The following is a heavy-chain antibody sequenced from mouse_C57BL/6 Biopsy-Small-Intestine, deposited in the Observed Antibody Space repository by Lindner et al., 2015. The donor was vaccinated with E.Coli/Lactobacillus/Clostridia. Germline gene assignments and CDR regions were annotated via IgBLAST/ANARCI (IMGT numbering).Heavy chain of an antibody. D-gene: IGHD1-1*01. J-gene: IGHJ1*03. CDR3: ARSGDYDGNWYFDV. Sequence: VQLQESGAELARPGASVKLSCKASGYTFTSYGISWVKQRTGQGLEWIGEIYPRNGNTYYNEKFKGKATLTADKSSSTAYMELRSLTSEDSAVYFCARSGDYDGNWYFDVWGTGTTVTVSS. CDR2: IYPRNGNT. V-gene: IGHV1-81*01. CDR1: GYTFTSYG.